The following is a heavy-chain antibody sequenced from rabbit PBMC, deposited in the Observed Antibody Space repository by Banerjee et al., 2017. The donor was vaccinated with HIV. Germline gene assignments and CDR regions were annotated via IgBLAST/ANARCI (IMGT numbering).Heavy chain of an antibody. D-gene: IGHD6-1*01. CDR3: ARDGGGYATYLNL. V-gene: IGHV1S45*01. CDR2: IYSSSGST. CDR1: GFSFSSSYY. Sequence: QEQVEESGGDLVKPEGSLTLTCTASGFSFSSSYYMCWVRQAPGKGLEWIACIYSSSGSTWYASWAKGRFTISKTSSTTVTLQMTSLTAADTATYFCARDGGGYATYLNLWGQGTLVTVS. J-gene: IGHJ4*01.